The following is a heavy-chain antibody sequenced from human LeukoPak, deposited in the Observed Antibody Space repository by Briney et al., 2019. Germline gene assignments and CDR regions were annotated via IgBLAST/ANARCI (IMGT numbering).Heavy chain of an antibody. J-gene: IGHJ4*02. CDR2: INHSGGT. CDR3: ARGRGQLDY. V-gene: IGHV4-34*01. Sequence: SETLSLTCAVYGGAFSGYYWSWIRQPPGKGLGWIGEINHSGGTNCNPSLKSRVTISVDTSKNQFSLNLSSVTAADTADYYCARGRGQLDYWGQGTLVTVSS. D-gene: IGHD3-16*01. CDR1: GGAFSGYY.